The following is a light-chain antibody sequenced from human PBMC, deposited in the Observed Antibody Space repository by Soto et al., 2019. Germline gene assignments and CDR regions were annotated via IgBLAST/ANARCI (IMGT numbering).Light chain of an antibody. Sequence: DIQMTQSPSTLSASVGDRVTITCRASQSVSTWLAWYQQKPGKAPRFLIYDASSLESGVPSRFSGSGSGTEFTLTISSLQPDDFASYYCQQYNSYPLAFGGGTKVEVK. V-gene: IGKV1-5*01. CDR3: QQYNSYPLA. CDR2: DAS. J-gene: IGKJ4*01. CDR1: QSVSTW.